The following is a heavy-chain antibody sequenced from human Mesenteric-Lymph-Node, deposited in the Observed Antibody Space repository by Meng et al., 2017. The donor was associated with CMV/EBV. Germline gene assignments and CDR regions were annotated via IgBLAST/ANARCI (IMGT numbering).Heavy chain of an antibody. CDR1: GFTFSSYE. Sequence: GGSLRLSCVASGFTFSSYEMNWVRQAPGKGLEWVSYISSSGSTIYYVDSVKGRFTISRDNAKNSLYLQMNSLRAGDTAVYYCARDSSSWSHLNYYYGMDVWGQGTTVTVSS. D-gene: IGHD6-13*01. CDR3: ARDSSSWSHLNYYYGMDV. V-gene: IGHV3-48*03. CDR2: ISSSGSTI. J-gene: IGHJ6*02.